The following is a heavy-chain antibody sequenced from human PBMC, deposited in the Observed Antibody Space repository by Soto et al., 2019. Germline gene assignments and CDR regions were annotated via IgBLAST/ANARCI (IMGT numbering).Heavy chain of an antibody. CDR3: ARDPLRGTAMAFDP. CDR1: GGSISSFY. D-gene: IGHD5-18*01. J-gene: IGHJ5*02. V-gene: IGHV4-4*07. Sequence: QVQLQESGPGLVRPAETLSLTCTVSGGSISSFYWNWIRQPAGEGLEWIGRIYTSGTTNYNPSLKSRVTMSVDTSKNQVSLKLSSVTASDTAVYYCARDPLRGTAMAFDPWGRGTLVTVSS. CDR2: IYTSGTT.